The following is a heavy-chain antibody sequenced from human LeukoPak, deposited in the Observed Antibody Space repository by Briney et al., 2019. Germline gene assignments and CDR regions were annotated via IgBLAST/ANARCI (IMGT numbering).Heavy chain of an antibody. CDR2: INSDGCTT. V-gene: IGHV3-74*01. CDR1: GFTFSGYW. D-gene: IGHD4-17*01. CDR3: ASRATVSTWAYYYYYMDV. J-gene: IGHJ6*03. Sequence: PGGSLRLSCAASGFTFSGYWMHWVRQAPGKGLVWISRINSDGCTTNYAGSVKGRFTISRDNAKKTLYLQMNSLRAEDTAVYYCASRATVSTWAYYYYYMDVWGRGTTVTVSS.